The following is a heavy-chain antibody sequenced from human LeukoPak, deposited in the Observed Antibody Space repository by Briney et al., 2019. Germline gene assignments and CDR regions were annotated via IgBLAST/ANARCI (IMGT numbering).Heavy chain of an antibody. Sequence: ASVKVSCKASGYTFTSYGISWVRQAPGQGLGWMGSISAYNGNTNYAQKLQGRVTMTTDTSTSTAYMELRSLRSDDTAVYYCARDVHGDYADNWFDPWGQGTLVTVSS. CDR3: ARDVHGDYADNWFDP. D-gene: IGHD4-17*01. CDR2: ISAYNGNT. J-gene: IGHJ5*02. CDR1: GYTFTSYG. V-gene: IGHV1-18*01.